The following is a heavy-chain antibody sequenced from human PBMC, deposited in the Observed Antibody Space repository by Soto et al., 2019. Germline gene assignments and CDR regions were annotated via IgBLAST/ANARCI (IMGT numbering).Heavy chain of an antibody. CDR2: ISSSGSTI. D-gene: IGHD5-18*01. Sequence: PGGSLRLSCAASGFTFSDYYMSWIRQAPGKGLEWVSYISSSGSTIYYADSVKGRFTISRDNAKNSLYLQMNSLRAEDTAVYYCARRDTAMVSDYYYGMDVWGQGTTVTVSS. CDR3: ARRDTAMVSDYYYGMDV. J-gene: IGHJ6*02. CDR1: GFTFSDYY. V-gene: IGHV3-11*01.